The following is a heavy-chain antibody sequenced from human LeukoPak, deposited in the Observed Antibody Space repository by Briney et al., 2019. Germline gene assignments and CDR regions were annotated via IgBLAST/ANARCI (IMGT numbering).Heavy chain of an antibody. CDR2: IYYSGST. D-gene: IGHD3-10*01. J-gene: IGHJ4*02. CDR3: VRWYYYGSGRRQFDY. CDR1: GGSISSGDYF. Sequence: SETLSLTCTVSGGSISSGDYFWSWIRQPPGKGLEWIGYIYYSGSTSYNPSLKSRVTISLDTSKNQFSLKLSSVTVADTAVYYCVRWYYYGSGRRQFDYWGQGTLVTVSP. V-gene: IGHV4-30-4*01.